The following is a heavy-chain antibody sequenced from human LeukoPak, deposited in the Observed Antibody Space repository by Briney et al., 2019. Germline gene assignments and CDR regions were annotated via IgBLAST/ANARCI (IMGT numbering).Heavy chain of an antibody. J-gene: IGHJ5*02. CDR3: ATGYYEPFAT. V-gene: IGHV4-59*02. CDR2: ISDPGKT. CDR1: GASVSSYY. D-gene: IGHD3-3*01. Sequence: SETLSLTCTFSGASVSSYYWDWLRQTPGKGLEWIGYISDPGKTDSNPSLKSRVSISLGPANKQFSLRLRSVTAADSAVYYCATGYYEPFATWGPGILVTVSS.